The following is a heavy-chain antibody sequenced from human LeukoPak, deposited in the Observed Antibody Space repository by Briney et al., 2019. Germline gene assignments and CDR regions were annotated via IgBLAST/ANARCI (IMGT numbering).Heavy chain of an antibody. J-gene: IGHJ3*02. V-gene: IGHV3-53*01. CDR1: GFTVSSNY. Sequence: GGSLRLSCAASGFTVSSNYMSWVRQAPGKGLEWVSVIYSGGSTYYADSVKGRFTISRDNAKNSLYLQMSSLRAEDTAVYYCARYHDAFDIWGQGTMVTVSS. D-gene: IGHD3-22*01. CDR3: ARYHDAFDI. CDR2: IYSGGST.